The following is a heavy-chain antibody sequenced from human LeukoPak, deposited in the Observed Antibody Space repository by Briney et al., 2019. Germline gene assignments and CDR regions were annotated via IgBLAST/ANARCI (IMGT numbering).Heavy chain of an antibody. D-gene: IGHD1-26*01. V-gene: IGHV1-24*01. CDR1: GYTLTELS. Sequence: ASVKVSCKVSGYTLTELSLHGVRQAPGKGLEWMGGLDPEDGEMIYSQEFQDRVTMTEDTSTDIAYMEMSSLRSEDTAVYYCATGRTKWDLLNYWGQGTLVTVSS. J-gene: IGHJ4*02. CDR3: ATGRTKWDLLNY. CDR2: LDPEDGEM.